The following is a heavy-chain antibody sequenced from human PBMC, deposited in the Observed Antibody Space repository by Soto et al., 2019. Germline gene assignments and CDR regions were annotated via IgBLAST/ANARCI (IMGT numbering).Heavy chain of an antibody. CDR3: ARVVPGAEAWFGP. V-gene: IGHV1-18*01. Sequence: QVQLVQSGGEVKRPGASVKVSFKTSGYTFSNYGITWVRQAPGQPLEWLGRISLYSDGTNYAQKFQGRVSMTTDTATTTDYMELSSLRSDDTAVYYCARVVPGAEAWFGPCGQGTMVTVSS. D-gene: IGHD2-2*01. J-gene: IGHJ5*02. CDR1: GYTFSNYG. CDR2: ISLYSDGT.